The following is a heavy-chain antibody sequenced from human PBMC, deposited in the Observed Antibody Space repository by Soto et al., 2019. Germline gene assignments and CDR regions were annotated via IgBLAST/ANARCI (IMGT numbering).Heavy chain of an antibody. CDR2: INHSGST. J-gene: IGHJ2*01. D-gene: IGHD3-10*02. V-gene: IGHV4-34*01. Sequence: GKGLEWIGEINHSGSTNYNPSLKSRVTISVDTSKNQFSLKLSSVTAAETFVFFQAEDSIGDVRSVSAFLLNRSSDL. CDR3: AEDSIGDVRSVSAFLLNRSSDL.